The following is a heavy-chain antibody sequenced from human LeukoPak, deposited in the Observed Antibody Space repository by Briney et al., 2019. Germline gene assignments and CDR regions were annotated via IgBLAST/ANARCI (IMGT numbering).Heavy chain of an antibody. CDR2: ISSSSSYT. CDR1: GFTFSDYY. CDR3: ARSRYNWSDQGAPFDP. J-gene: IGHJ5*02. Sequence: GGSLRLSCAASGFTFSDYYMSWIRQAPGKGLEWVSYISSSSSYTNYADSVRGRFTISRDNAKNSLYLQMNSLRAEDTAVYYCARSRYNWSDQGAPFDPWGQGTLVTVSS. D-gene: IGHD1-1*01. V-gene: IGHV3-11*06.